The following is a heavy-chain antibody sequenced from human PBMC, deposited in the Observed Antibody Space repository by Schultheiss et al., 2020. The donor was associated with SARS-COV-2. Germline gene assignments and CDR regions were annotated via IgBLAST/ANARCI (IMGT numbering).Heavy chain of an antibody. Sequence: SQTLSLTCAVYGGSFSGYYWSWIRQPPGKGLEWIGEINHSGSTNYNPSLKSRVTISVDTSKNQFSLKLSSVTAADTAVYYCAGGVGATVRFAYWGQGTLVTVSS. D-gene: IGHD1-26*01. CDR3: AGGVGATVRFAY. J-gene: IGHJ4*02. CDR1: GGSFSGYY. V-gene: IGHV4-34*09. CDR2: INHSGST.